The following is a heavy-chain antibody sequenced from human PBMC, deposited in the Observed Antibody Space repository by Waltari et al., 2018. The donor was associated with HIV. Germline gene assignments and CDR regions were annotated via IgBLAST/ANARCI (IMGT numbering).Heavy chain of an antibody. J-gene: IGHJ4*02. CDR3: AIKVGGVHY. CDR2: IYYSGST. CDR1: GGSISSYY. Sequence: QVQLPESGPGLVKPSETLSLTCTVPGGSISSYYWSWIRQPPGKGIEWIGYIYYSGSTNYNPSLKSRVTISVDTSKNQFSLKLSSVTAADTAVYYCAIKVGGVHYWGQGTLVTVSS. D-gene: IGHD3-16*01. V-gene: IGHV4-59*01.